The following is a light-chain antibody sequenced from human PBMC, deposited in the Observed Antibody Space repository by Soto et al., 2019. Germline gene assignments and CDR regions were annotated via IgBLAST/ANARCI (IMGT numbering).Light chain of an antibody. J-gene: IGKJ4*01. V-gene: IGKV3-20*01. CDR2: GAS. CDR1: ESVYSNY. CDR3: QKYGSSPLT. Sequence: EIVLTQSPGTLSLSAGEGATLSCRANESVYSNYLAWYQQKPGQAPRLLIFGASNKATGIPDRFTGSGFGTDFTLTISRLEPDDFAMYYCQKYGSSPLTFGGGTNVEIK.